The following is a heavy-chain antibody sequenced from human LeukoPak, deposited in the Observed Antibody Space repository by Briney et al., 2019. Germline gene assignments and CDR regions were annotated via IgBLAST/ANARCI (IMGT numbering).Heavy chain of an antibody. CDR1: GFTFSSYA. V-gene: IGHV3-23*01. CDR2: ISDSGGNT. Sequence: GGSLRLSCAASGFTFSSYAMSWVRQAPGKGLEWVSSISDSGGNTYYADSVKGRFTISRDNSKNTLYLQMNSLRAEDTAVYYCARELVLLWFGELSRGFDYWGQGTLVTVSS. CDR3: ARELVLLWFGELSRGFDY. D-gene: IGHD3-10*01. J-gene: IGHJ4*02.